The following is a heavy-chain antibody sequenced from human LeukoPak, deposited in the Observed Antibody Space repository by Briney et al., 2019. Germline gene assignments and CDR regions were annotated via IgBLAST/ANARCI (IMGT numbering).Heavy chain of an antibody. CDR2: ISGSGGST. Sequence: PGGSLRLSCAASGFTFSSYAMSWVRQPPGKGLEWVSAISGSGGSTYYADSVKGRFTISRDNSKNTLYLQMNSLRAEDTAVYYCARSYDFWSGYQEYFQHWGQGTLVTVSS. D-gene: IGHD3-3*01. CDR1: GFTFSSYA. J-gene: IGHJ1*01. V-gene: IGHV3-23*01. CDR3: ARSYDFWSGYQEYFQH.